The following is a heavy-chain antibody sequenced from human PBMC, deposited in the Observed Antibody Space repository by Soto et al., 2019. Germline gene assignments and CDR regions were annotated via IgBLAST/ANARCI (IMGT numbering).Heavy chain of an antibody. CDR2: IKQDGSEQ. CDR3: AREAV. J-gene: IGHJ6*02. Sequence: EVQLVESGGGLVQPGGSLRLSCAASGFTFSGYWMSWVRQAPGKGLEWVANIKQDGSEQFYVDSVKGRFTISRDNANNSLYLQINSLRAEDTAVYYCAREAVWGQGTTVTVSS. V-gene: IGHV3-7*05. CDR1: GFTFSGYW.